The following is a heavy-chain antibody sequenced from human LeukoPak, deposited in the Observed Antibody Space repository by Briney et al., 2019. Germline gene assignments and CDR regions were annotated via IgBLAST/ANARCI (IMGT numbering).Heavy chain of an antibody. J-gene: IGHJ3*02. D-gene: IGHD2-21*01. Sequence: PGGSLRLSCEASGFIFSNYRMSWVRQAPGKGLEWVANIKYDGSETYYVDSVKGRFTISRDNGKNTLYVQMNSLSVEDTAVYYCARDLANEGDAFDIWGQGTMVTVSS. CDR1: GFIFSNYR. V-gene: IGHV3-7*01. CDR3: ARDLANEGDAFDI. CDR2: IKYDGSET.